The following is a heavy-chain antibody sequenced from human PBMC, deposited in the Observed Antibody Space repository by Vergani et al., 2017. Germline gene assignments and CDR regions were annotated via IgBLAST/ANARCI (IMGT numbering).Heavy chain of an antibody. Sequence: EVQLVESGGGLVQPGGSLRLSCAASGFTFSSYSMNWVRQAPGKGLEWVSYISSSSSTIYYADSVKGRFTISRDNAKNSLYLQMNSLRAEDTAVYYCAKENEKPVGATAFDYWGQGTLVTVSS. V-gene: IGHV3-48*01. CDR2: ISSSSSTI. CDR1: GFTFSSYS. J-gene: IGHJ4*02. CDR3: AKENEKPVGATAFDY. D-gene: IGHD1-26*01.